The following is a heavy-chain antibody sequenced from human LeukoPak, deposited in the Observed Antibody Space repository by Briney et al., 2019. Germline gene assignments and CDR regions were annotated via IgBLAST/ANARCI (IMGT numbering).Heavy chain of an antibody. CDR3: ARFREGYFDY. D-gene: IGHD1-26*01. J-gene: IGHJ4*02. CDR2: INHSGST. CDR1: GGSFSGYY. V-gene: IGHV4-34*01. Sequence: SETLSLTCAVYGGSFSGYYWSWIRQPPGKGLEWIGEINHSGSTNYNPSLKSRVTISVDTSKNQFSLKLSSVTAADTAVYYCARFREGYFDYWGQGTLVTVPS.